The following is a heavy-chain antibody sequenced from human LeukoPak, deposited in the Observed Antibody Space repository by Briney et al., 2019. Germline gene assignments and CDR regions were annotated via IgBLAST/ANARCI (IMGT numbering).Heavy chain of an antibody. Sequence: GGSLTLSCAASGFIFRSYGMHWVRQAPGKGLEWVAFIRADGSNKYYADSVKGRFTISRDNSKNTLYLQMNSLRAEDTAVYYCAKAPTAVADYNWFDPWGQGTLVTVSS. CDR1: GFIFRSYG. J-gene: IGHJ5*02. D-gene: IGHD6-19*01. CDR2: IRADGSNK. V-gene: IGHV3-30*02. CDR3: AKAPTAVADYNWFDP.